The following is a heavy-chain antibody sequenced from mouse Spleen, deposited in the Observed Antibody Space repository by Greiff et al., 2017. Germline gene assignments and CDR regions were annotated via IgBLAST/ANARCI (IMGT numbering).Heavy chain of an antibody. D-gene: IGHD1-1*01. CDR1: GYTFTSYW. J-gene: IGHJ2*01. CDR3: ASLYYYGSYYFDY. CDR2: IHPNSGST. Sequence: VKVVESGAELVKPGASVKLSCKASGYTFTSYWMHWVKQRPGQGLEWIGMIHPNSGSTNYNEKFKSKATLTVDKSSSTAYMQLSSLTSEDSAVYYCASLYYYGSYYFDYWGQGTTLTVSS. V-gene: IGHV1-64*01.